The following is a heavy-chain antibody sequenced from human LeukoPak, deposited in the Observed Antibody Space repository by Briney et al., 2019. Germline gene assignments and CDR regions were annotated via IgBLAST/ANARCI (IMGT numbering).Heavy chain of an antibody. V-gene: IGHV4-30-2*01. Sequence: SETLSLTCAVSGGSISSGGYSWSWIRQPPGKGLKWIGYIYHSGSTYYNPSLKSRVTISVDRSKNQFSLKLSSVTAADTAVYYCARGGGSYSIRPFDYWGQGTLVTVSS. CDR2: IYHSGST. D-gene: IGHD1-26*01. CDR1: GGSISSGGYS. J-gene: IGHJ4*02. CDR3: ARGGGSYSIRPFDY.